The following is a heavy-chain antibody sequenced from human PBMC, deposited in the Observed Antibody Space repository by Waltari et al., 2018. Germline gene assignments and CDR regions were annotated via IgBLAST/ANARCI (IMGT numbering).Heavy chain of an antibody. D-gene: IGHD2-15*01. CDR2: ISYDGSNK. V-gene: IGHV3-30-3*01. CDR3: ARRGDCSGGSCPNAGAFDI. CDR1: GFTFSSYA. J-gene: IGHJ3*02. Sequence: QVQLVESGGGVVQPGRSLRLSCAASGFTFSSYAMHGVRQAPGKGREWVAVISYDGSNKYYADAVKGRFTISRDNSKNTLYLQMNSLRAEDTAVYYCARRGDCSGGSCPNAGAFDIWGQGTMVTVSS.